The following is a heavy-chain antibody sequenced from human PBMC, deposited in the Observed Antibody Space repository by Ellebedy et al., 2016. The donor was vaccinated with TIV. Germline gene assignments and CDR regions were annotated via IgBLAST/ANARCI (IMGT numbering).Heavy chain of an antibody. V-gene: IGHV3-7*01. J-gene: IGHJ3*02. Sequence: GESLKISCAASGFTFSLYWMTWVRQAPGRGLEWVANIQQDGSGKYYVDSVKGRFTISRDNTRNSLSLQMNSLRAEDTAVYYCARQFTAYSYGFDIWGQGTTVTVSS. D-gene: IGHD4-11*01. CDR3: ARQFTAYSYGFDI. CDR1: GFTFSLYW. CDR2: IQQDGSGK.